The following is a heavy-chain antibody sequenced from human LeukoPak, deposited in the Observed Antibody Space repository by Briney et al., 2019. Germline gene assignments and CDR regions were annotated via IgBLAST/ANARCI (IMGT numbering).Heavy chain of an antibody. V-gene: IGHV3-30*04. CDR2: ISFDGKKE. CDR3: ARASMVTINYYYFYMDA. J-gene: IGHJ6*03. D-gene: IGHD5-24*01. CDR1: GFTLIKYA. Sequence: RPGGSLRLSCTASGFTLIKYAMHWVRQAPGKGLEWVAVISFDGKKEYYTESVKGRFIISRGNSKNTLFLQMNSLKVEDTAVYYCARASMVTINYYYFYMDAWGKGTTVSVSS.